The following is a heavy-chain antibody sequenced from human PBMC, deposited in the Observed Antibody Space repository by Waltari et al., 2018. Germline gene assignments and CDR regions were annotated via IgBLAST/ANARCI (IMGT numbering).Heavy chain of an antibody. D-gene: IGHD3-10*01. CDR3: ARASYGSGSSWFDP. CDR2: IYSSGST. Sequence: QVQLQESGPGLVKPSETLSLICSVSGGSISTHFWGWIRQPPGKTLEWMGNIYSSGSTNYNPSLTSRVTISLDMSNNQFSLKLRSVSAADTAVYYCARASYGSGSSWFDPWGQGNLVTVSS. V-gene: IGHV4-59*11. CDR1: GGSISTHF. J-gene: IGHJ5*02.